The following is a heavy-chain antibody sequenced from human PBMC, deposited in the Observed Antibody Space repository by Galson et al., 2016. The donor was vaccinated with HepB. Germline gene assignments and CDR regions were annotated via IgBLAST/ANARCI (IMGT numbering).Heavy chain of an antibody. CDR3: AHSSRGGEYVGDPPTYYFDY. CDR1: GFALSGGGVG. J-gene: IGHJ4*02. D-gene: IGHD2/OR15-2a*01. CDR2: VYWDDDK. V-gene: IGHV2-5*02. Sequence: PALVKPTQTLTLTCTFSGFALSGGGVGVGWIRQPPGKALEWLALVYWDDDKRYSPSLQSRLTITKDTSKNQVVLIMTNMDPVDTATYYCAHSSRGGEYVGDPPTYYFDYWGQGTLVTVSS.